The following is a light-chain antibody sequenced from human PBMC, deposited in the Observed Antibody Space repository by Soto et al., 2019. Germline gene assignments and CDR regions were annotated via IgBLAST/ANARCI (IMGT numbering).Light chain of an antibody. V-gene: IGKV3-20*01. CDR1: QSVSSNY. Sequence: EIGLTQSPGTLSLTPGERAPLSCRASQSVSSNYLAWYQQKPGQAPRLLIYGASSRATGIPDRFSGSGSGTDFTLTISRLEPEDFAVYYCQQYGNSPQAFGQGTKVDI. CDR2: GAS. J-gene: IGKJ1*01. CDR3: QQYGNSPQA.